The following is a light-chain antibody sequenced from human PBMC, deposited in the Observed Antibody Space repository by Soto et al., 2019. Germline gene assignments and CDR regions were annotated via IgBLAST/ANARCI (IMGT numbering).Light chain of an antibody. J-gene: IGLJ2*01. CDR3: CSYTSLSTVV. CDR2: GVS. Sequence: QPVLTQPASVSGSPGQSITISCTGTSSDVGGYNHVSWYHHPPGKAPKLILFGVSDRPSGVSLRFSGSKSGNTASLTISGLLAEDEGDYFCCSYTSLSTVVFGGGTKLTVL. CDR1: SSDVGGYNH. V-gene: IGLV2-14*01.